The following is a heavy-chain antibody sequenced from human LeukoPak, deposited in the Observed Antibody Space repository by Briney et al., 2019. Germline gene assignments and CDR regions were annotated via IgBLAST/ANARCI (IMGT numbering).Heavy chain of an antibody. CDR2: IYPGDSDT. Sequence: GESLNISCKGSGYSFTNYWIGWVRQVPGKGLEGMGIIYPGDSDTRYSPGFQCQVTMSADKAISTAYLQGSSLKPPDTVSYHCARGPRSGYYPSYFDYWGQGTLVTVSS. J-gene: IGHJ4*02. CDR3: ARGPRSGYYPSYFDY. D-gene: IGHD3-3*01. V-gene: IGHV5-51*01. CDR1: GYSFTNYW.